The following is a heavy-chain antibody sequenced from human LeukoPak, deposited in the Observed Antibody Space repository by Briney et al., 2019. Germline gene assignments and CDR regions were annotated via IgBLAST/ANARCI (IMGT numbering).Heavy chain of an antibody. J-gene: IGHJ5*02. CDR1: GGTFDSYA. V-gene: IGHV1-69*13. Sequence: ASVKVSCKASGGTFDSYAINWVRQVPGQGLEWIGGIIPMFGTSNYSQNLQGRITITADESTGTAYMELTSLKLEDTAVYYCARDPYCFRVNCYVGSWGQGTLLTVSS. D-gene: IGHD2-15*01. CDR2: IIPMFGTS. CDR3: ARDPYCFRVNCYVGS.